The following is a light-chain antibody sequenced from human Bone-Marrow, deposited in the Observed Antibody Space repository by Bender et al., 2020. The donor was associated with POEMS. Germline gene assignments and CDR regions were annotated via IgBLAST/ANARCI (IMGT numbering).Light chain of an antibody. V-gene: IGLV3-25*03. CDR2: DDR. CDR3: QSTDNIGRRVM. CDR1: DIGGKT. Sequence: SYVLTQPPSVSVAPGQTARITCMEGDIGGKTVVWYQQKPGRAPVLVLYDDRVRPSGIPERFSGSSSGTTVTLTISGVQAEDGADYYCQSTDNIGRRVMFGGGTRLTVL. J-gene: IGLJ3*02.